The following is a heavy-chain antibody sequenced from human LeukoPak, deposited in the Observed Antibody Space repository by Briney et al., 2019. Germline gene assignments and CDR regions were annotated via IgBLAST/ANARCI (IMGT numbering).Heavy chain of an antibody. CDR1: GFTFSNYA. CDR2: ISGSSGLT. CDR3: ARRGESASYGDYRFDY. Sequence: SGGSLRLSCAASGFTFSNYAMSWVRQAPGRGLEWVSAISGSSGLTYYADSVKGRFTISRDNSKNTLFLQMNSLRADDTAVYYCARRGESASYGDYRFDYWGQGTLVTVSS. J-gene: IGHJ4*02. D-gene: IGHD4-17*01. V-gene: IGHV3-23*01.